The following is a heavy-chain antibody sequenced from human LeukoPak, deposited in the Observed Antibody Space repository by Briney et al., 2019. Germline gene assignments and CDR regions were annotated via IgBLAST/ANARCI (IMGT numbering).Heavy chain of an antibody. J-gene: IGHJ4*02. CDR1: GFTFSYYA. CDR3: AKGGYNYGYVDY. D-gene: IGHD5-18*01. Sequence: GGSLGLSCAASGFTFSYYAMAWVRQAPGKGLEWVSSISGGSTYYADSVKGRFTISRDNSKNTLYLQMNSLRAEDTAVYYCAKGGYNYGYVDYWGQGTLVTVSS. CDR2: ISGGST. V-gene: IGHV3-23*01.